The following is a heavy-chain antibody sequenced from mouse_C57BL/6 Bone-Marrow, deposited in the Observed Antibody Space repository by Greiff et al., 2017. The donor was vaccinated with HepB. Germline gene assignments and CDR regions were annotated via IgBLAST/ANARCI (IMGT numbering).Heavy chain of an antibody. Sequence: EVQLKESGPGLVKPSQSLSLTCSVTGYSITSGYYWNWIRQFPGNKLEWMGYISYDGSNNYNPSLKNRISITRDTSKNQFFLKLNSVTTEDTATYYCARSHYYGSSIWYFDVWGTGTTVTVSS. CDR3: ARSHYYGSSIWYFDV. V-gene: IGHV3-6*01. D-gene: IGHD1-1*01. CDR2: ISYDGSN. CDR1: GYSITSGYY. J-gene: IGHJ1*03.